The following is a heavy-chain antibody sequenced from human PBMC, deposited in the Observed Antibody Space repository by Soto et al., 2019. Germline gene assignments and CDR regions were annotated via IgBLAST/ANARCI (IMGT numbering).Heavy chain of an antibody. CDR1: GFTFSSYS. V-gene: IGHV3-21*01. J-gene: IGHJ4*02. CDR2: ISSSSSYI. Sequence: GGSLRLSCAASGFTFSSYSMNWVRQAPGKGLEWVSSISSSSSYIYYAGSVKGRFTISRDNAKNSLYLQMNSLRAEDTAVYYCARDNQGGSSDYWGQGTLVTVSS. D-gene: IGHD2-2*01. CDR3: ARDNQGGSSDY.